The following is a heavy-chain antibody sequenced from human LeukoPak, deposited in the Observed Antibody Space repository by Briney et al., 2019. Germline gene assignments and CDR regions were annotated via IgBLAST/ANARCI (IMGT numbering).Heavy chain of an antibody. CDR2: INPNSGGT. CDR1: GYTFTGYY. CDR3: AREGYGGKAPGY. Sequence: ASVKVSCKASGYTFTGYYMHWVRQAPGQGLEWMGWINPNSGGTNYAQKFQGRVTMTRDMSTSTVYMELSSLRSEDTAVYYCAREGYGGKAPGYWGQGTLVTVSS. J-gene: IGHJ4*02. D-gene: IGHD4-23*01. V-gene: IGHV1-2*02.